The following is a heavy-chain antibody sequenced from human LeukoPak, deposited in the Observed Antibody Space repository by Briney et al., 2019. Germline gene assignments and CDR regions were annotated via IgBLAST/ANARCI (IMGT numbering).Heavy chain of an antibody. Sequence: GGSLRLSCAASGFTFSSYAMSWVRQAPGKGLEWVSTISGSGGSTYYADSVKGRFTISRDNAKNSLYLQMNSPRAEDTAVYYCARDSRHFDWLLGAAFDIWGQGTMVTVSS. CDR1: GFTFSSYA. D-gene: IGHD3-9*01. J-gene: IGHJ3*02. CDR2: ISGSGGST. V-gene: IGHV3-23*01. CDR3: ARDSRHFDWLLGAAFDI.